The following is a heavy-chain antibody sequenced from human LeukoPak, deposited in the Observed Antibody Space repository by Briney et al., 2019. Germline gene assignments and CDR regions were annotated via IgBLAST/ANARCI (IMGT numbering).Heavy chain of an antibody. CDR1: GGSISSSSYY. J-gene: IGHJ4*02. CDR2: IYYSGST. D-gene: IGHD2-15*01. Sequence: SETLSLTCTVSGGSISSSSYYWGRIRPPPGKGLEWIGSIYYSGSTYYNPSLTSRVTISVYTSKNQFSLKLSSVTAADTAVYFCASQYCSGGSCSHDYWGQGTLVTVSS. V-gene: IGHV4-39*01. CDR3: ASQYCSGGSCSHDY.